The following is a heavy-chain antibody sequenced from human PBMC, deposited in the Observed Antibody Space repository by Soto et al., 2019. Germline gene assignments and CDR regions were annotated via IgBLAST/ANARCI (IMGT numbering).Heavy chain of an antibody. Sequence: GGSPSLSCAASGFTFSTYSMTWVRQAPGKGLEWVSYISSSSGIMYYADSVKGRFTISRDNAKNSLYLQMNSLRAEDTAVYYCARDRYFDYSMDVWGQGTTVPVSS. D-gene: IGHD3-9*01. V-gene: IGHV3-48*01. CDR2: ISSSSGIM. CDR3: ARDRYFDYSMDV. CDR1: GFTFSTYS. J-gene: IGHJ6*02.